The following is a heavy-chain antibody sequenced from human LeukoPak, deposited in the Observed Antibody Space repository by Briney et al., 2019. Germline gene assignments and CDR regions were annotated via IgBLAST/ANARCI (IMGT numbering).Heavy chain of an antibody. Sequence: GGSLSLSCAASGFTFSSYGMHWVRQAPGKGLEWVAFIRYDGSNKYYADSVKGRFTISRDNSKNTLYLQMNSLRAEDTAVYYCAKTEYYDFWSGYDQHWGQGTLVTVSS. CDR3: AKTEYYDFWSGYDQH. CDR2: IRYDGSNK. D-gene: IGHD3-3*01. J-gene: IGHJ1*01. CDR1: GFTFSSYG. V-gene: IGHV3-30*02.